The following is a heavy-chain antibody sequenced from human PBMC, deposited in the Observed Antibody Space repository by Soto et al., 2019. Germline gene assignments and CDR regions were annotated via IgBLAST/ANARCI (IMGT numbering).Heavy chain of an antibody. CDR1: GFHFRSFW. CDR3: ARDAAPGYFDL. Sequence: GGSLRLSCAASGFHFRSFWMHWVRQAPGKGLMWVSRITNDGSATDYADSVRGRFTISRDNAENMLYLQLNNLRADDTAVYYCARDAAPGYFDLWGRGTLVTVSS. D-gene: IGHD6-25*01. V-gene: IGHV3-74*01. CDR2: ITNDGSAT. J-gene: IGHJ2*01.